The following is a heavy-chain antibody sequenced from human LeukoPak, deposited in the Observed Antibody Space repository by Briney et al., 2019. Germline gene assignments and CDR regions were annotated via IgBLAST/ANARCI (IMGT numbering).Heavy chain of an antibody. CDR2: IIPIFGTA. D-gene: IGHD2-21*02. Sequence: SVKVSCKASGGTFSSYAISWVRQAPGQGLEWMGGIIPIFGTANYAQKFQDRVTITADASTSTAYMELSSLRSEDTAVYYCARAYMTATRHFDSWGQGTLVTVSS. V-gene: IGHV1-69*13. J-gene: IGHJ4*02. CDR1: GGTFSSYA. CDR3: ARAYMTATRHFDS.